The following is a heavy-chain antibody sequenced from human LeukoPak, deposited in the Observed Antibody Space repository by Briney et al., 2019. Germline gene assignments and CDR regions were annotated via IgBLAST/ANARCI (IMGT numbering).Heavy chain of an antibody. CDR1: GGSISSYY. Sequence: SETLSLTCTVSGGSISSYYWNWIRQPPGKGLEWIGYIYYSGSTNYNPSLKSRVTTSVDTSKNQFSLKLSSVTAADTAVYYCARERLGYYDRSGLDYWGQGTLVTISS. D-gene: IGHD3-22*01. CDR2: IYYSGST. J-gene: IGHJ4*02. CDR3: ARERLGYYDRSGLDY. V-gene: IGHV4-59*01.